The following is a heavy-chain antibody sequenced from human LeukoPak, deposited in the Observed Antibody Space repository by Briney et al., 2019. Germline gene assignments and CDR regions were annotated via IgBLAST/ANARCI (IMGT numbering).Heavy chain of an antibody. V-gene: IGHV3-9*01. D-gene: IGHD1-26*01. CDR3: AKHLRATNTYIFFGLDV. J-gene: IGHJ6*02. CDR2: INWEGGST. CDR1: GFTFKDYG. Sequence: GGSLRLSCAATGFTFKDYGMHWVRQPPGKGLEWVSGINWEGGSTQYPDSLKRRFTISRDNAKTSLYLQMTSLRPEDTALYYCAKHLRATNTYIFFGLDVWGQGTTVTVSS.